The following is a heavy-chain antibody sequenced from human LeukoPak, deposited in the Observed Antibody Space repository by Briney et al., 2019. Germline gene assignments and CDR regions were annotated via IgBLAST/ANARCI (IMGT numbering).Heavy chain of an antibody. CDR1: GYSFTSYW. Sequence: GESLKISCKGSGYSFTSYWIGWVRQMPGKGLEWMGIIYPGDSDTRYSPSFQGQVTISADKSISTAYLQWSSLKASDTAVYYCARLLYYYDSSGYYYYFDYWGQGTLVTVSS. CDR2: IYPGDSDT. CDR3: ARLLYYYDSSGYYYYFDY. D-gene: IGHD3-22*01. J-gene: IGHJ4*02. V-gene: IGHV5-51*01.